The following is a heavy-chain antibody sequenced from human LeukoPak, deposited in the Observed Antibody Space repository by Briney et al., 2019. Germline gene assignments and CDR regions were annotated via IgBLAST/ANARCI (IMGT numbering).Heavy chain of an antibody. CDR2: IRFDGNNN. CDR3: AKVHDSSGGFDY. V-gene: IGHV3-30*02. J-gene: IGHJ4*02. Sequence: GGSLRLSCAAPGFTFNSYGMHWVRQAPGKGLEWVAFIRFDGNNNYYADSVKGRFTISRDNSKNTLYLQMNSLRAEDTAVYYCAKVHDSSGGFDYWGQGTLVTVSS. D-gene: IGHD3-22*01. CDR1: GFTFNSYG.